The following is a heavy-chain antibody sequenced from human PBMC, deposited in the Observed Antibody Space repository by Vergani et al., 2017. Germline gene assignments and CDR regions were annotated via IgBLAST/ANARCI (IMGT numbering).Heavy chain of an antibody. Sequence: ELQLVESGGGLVQPGGSLRLSCAASGSTVSGNYMTWVRQAPGKGLEWVSHIYSGDETYYADSVKGRVTISRDTSKNNIHLQINNLIVEETAVYYCARVNYYGSVTYVDPWGQGTLVTVSS. D-gene: IGHD3-10*01. CDR2: IYSGDET. CDR1: GSTVSGNY. CDR3: ARVNYYGSVTYVDP. J-gene: IGHJ5*02. V-gene: IGHV3-66*02.